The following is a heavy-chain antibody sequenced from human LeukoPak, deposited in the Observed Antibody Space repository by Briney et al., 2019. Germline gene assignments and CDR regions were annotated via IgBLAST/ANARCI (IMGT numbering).Heavy chain of an antibody. CDR2: MNPNSGNT. CDR1: GYTFTSYD. D-gene: IGHD2-2*03. Sequence: GASVKVSCKASGYTFTSYDINWVRQATGQGLEWMGWMNPNSGNTGYAQKFQGRVTMTRNTSISTAYMELSSLRSEDTAVYYCAGAGYCSSTSCYRGHYYYYYMDVWGKGTTVTVSS. CDR3: AGAGYCSSTSCYRGHYYYYYMDV. J-gene: IGHJ6*03. V-gene: IGHV1-8*01.